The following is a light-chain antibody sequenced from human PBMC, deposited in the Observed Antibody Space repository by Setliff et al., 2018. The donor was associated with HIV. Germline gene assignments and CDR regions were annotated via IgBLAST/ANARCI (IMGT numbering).Light chain of an antibody. J-gene: IGKJ4*01. V-gene: IGKV1-17*02. CDR2: AAS. CDR1: QDIGND. Sequence: DIDMAQSPSSLSASLGDRITITCRASQDIGNDLEWFQQKPGKAPQRLISAASSLRSGVPSRFSGSGSGTEFTLTINNLQPEDFATYYCLQHKTYSLTFGGGTK. CDR3: LQHKTYSLT.